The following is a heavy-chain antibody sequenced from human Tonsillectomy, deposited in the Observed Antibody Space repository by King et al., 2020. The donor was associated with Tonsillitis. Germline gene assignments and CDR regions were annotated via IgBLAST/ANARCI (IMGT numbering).Heavy chain of an antibody. CDR1: GGSISSNY. CDR2: IYYSGRT. CDR3: ARGGTNWYSGHYYGIDA. V-gene: IGHV4-59*01. J-gene: IGHJ6*02. Sequence: QLQESGPGLVKPSETLSLTCTVSGGSISSNYWNWIRQPPGKGLGWIGYIYYSGRTNYNPSLKSRVTISVDTSKKQFSLKVTSVTAADTAVYYCARGGTNWYSGHYYGIDACGQGTTVTVSS. D-gene: IGHD6-13*01.